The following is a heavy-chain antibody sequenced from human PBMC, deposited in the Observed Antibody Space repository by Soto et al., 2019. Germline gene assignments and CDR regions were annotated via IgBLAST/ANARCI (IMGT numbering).Heavy chain of an antibody. J-gene: IGHJ4*02. Sequence: SETLCLTCTVSGDSISSSDGYWGWIRQPPGKGLEWIGYIYHSGSTYYNPSLKSRVTISVDRSKNQFSLKLSSVTAADTAVYYCARAGDSSGPVALGYWGQGTLVTVSS. CDR1: GDSISSSDGY. CDR2: IYHSGST. D-gene: IGHD6-19*01. CDR3: ARAGDSSGPVALGY. V-gene: IGHV4-30-2*01.